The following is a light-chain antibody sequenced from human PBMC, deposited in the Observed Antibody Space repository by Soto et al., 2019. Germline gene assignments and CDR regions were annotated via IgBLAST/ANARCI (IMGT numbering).Light chain of an antibody. CDR3: QQYSIWRT. CDR1: ERVSNN. Sequence: EIVMTQSPATLSLSPGERATLSCRASERVSNNLAWYQQKAGQAPRLLIYGASTRATGIPARFSGSGSGTEFTLTISSLESEDFAVYYCQQYSIWRTFGQGTKV. J-gene: IGKJ1*01. CDR2: GAS. V-gene: IGKV3-15*01.